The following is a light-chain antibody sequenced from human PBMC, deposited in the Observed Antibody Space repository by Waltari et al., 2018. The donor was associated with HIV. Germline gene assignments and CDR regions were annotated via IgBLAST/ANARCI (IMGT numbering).Light chain of an antibody. Sequence: QSALTQPPSASGSPGQSVTISCTGTSSDIGDYDYFSWYQHQPGEAPKLLIDEVLNRPSGVPHRFSGSKSGNTASLTVSGLQAEDEADYYCSSYGGNSNVIFGGGTKLTVL. CDR1: SSDIGDYDY. J-gene: IGLJ2*01. CDR3: SSYGGNSNVI. V-gene: IGLV2-8*01. CDR2: EVL.